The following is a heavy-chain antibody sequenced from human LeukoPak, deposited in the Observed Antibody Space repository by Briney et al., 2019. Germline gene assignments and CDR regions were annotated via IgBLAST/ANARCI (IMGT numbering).Heavy chain of an antibody. Sequence: PGGSLRLSWAASGFTFRTYAMSWVRQAPGKGLEWVSSISASGGTTYYADSVKGRFTISRGNSKNTLYLQMNSLRAEDTALYYRAKDFWDDWFDPWGQGTLVTVSS. CDR3: AKDFWDDWFDP. V-gene: IGHV3-23*01. CDR2: ISASGGTT. D-gene: IGHD3-16*01. J-gene: IGHJ5*02. CDR1: GFTFRTYA.